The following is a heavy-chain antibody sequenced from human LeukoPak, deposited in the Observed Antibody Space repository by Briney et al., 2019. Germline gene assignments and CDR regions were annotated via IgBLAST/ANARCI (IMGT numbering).Heavy chain of an antibody. CDR2: INHSGST. V-gene: IGHV4-34*01. J-gene: IGHJ4*02. CDR3: ARSPRYYFDY. Sequence: PSETLSLTCAVYGVSFSGYYWSWIRQPPGKGLEWIGEINHSGSTNYNPSLKSRVTISVDTSKNQFSLKLSSVTAADTAVYYCARSPRYYFDYWGQGTLVTVSS. CDR1: GVSFSGYY.